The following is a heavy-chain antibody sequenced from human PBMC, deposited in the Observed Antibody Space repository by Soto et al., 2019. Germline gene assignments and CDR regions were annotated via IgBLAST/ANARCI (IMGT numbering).Heavy chain of an antibody. CDR2: IYWDGDK. Sequence: QITLKESGPTLVRPTQTLTLTCTFSGFSLSTSGVGVGWIRQPPGKALEWLALIYWDGDKRYSPSLKSRLTITKDTSKNQVVLTMTNMDPVDTATYYCAHSRCGGDCLQSYSSHYYYGMDVWGQGTTVTVSS. CDR3: AHSRCGGDCLQSYSSHYYYGMDV. V-gene: IGHV2-5*02. CDR1: GFSLSTSGVG. D-gene: IGHD2-21*02. J-gene: IGHJ6*02.